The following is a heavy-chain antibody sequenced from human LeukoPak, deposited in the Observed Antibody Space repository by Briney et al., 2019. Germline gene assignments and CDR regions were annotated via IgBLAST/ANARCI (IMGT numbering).Heavy chain of an antibody. CDR2: ISPSGGHI. J-gene: IGHJ4*02. CDR3: TTQAGVECGAAVATTIDY. V-gene: IGHV3-21*01. Sequence: GGSLRLSCAGSGFTFSRLAMNWVRQASREGLEWVSSISPSGGHIYYADSVRGRFTVSRDNAKNSLYLQMDSLRDGDTAVYYCTTQAGVECGAAVATTIDYWGQGALVTVSS. D-gene: IGHD5-12*01. CDR1: GFTFSRLA.